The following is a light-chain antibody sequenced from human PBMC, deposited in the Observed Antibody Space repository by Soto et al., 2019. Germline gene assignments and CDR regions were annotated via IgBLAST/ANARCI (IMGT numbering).Light chain of an antibody. CDR1: QGISSY. CDR3: QQLNSYPRVT. CDR2: AAS. J-gene: IGKJ4*01. Sequence: DIQLTQSPSFLSASVEDRVTITCRASQGISSYLAWYQQKPGKAPKLLIYAASTLQSGVPSRFSGSGSCTEFSLTISSLQPEDFATFYCQQLNSYPRVTFGGGTKVEIK. V-gene: IGKV1-9*01.